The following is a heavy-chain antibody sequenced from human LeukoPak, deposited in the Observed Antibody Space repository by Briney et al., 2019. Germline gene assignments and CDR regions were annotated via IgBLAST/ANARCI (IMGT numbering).Heavy chain of an antibody. Sequence: GGSLRLSCAASGFTFSSYGMHWVRQAPGKGLEWVAFIRYDGSNKYYADSVKGRFTISRDNSKHTLYLQMNSLRAEDTAVYYCAKDSYYYDSSGYYVYWGQGTLVTVSS. J-gene: IGHJ4*02. CDR1: GFTFSSYG. CDR2: IRYDGSNK. CDR3: AKDSYYYDSSGYYVY. V-gene: IGHV3-30*02. D-gene: IGHD3-22*01.